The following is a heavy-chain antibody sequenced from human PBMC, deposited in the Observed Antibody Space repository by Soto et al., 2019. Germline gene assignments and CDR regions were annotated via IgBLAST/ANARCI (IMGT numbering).Heavy chain of an antibody. J-gene: IGHJ3*02. CDR3: AKFYYYTWGKMAPKIEEGFEI. CDR1: GVKCSNHG. Sequence: GRSQRLSCRAFGVKCSNHGRRRVRQAPGKGLEWVAVISYDGSNKYYADSVKGRFTISRDNSKNTLYLQMNSLRAEDTAVYYFAKFYYYTWGKMAPKIEEGFEIRGQR. CDR2: ISYDGSNK. D-gene: IGHD3-3*01. V-gene: IGHV3-30*18.